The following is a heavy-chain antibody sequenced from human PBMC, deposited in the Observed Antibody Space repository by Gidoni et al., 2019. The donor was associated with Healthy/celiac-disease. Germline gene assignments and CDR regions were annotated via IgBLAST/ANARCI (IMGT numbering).Heavy chain of an antibody. D-gene: IGHD2-8*01. CDR3: ARGPDNFLMVYALDY. V-gene: IGHV3-7*01. CDR1: GFTFSSYW. Sequence: EVRLVESGGGLVQPGGSLRLSCAASGFTFSSYWMSWVRQAPGKGLEWVANIKQEGSEKYYVDSVKGRFTISRDNAKNSLYLQMNSLRAEDTAVYYCARGPDNFLMVYALDYWGQGTLVTVSS. J-gene: IGHJ4*02. CDR2: IKQEGSEK.